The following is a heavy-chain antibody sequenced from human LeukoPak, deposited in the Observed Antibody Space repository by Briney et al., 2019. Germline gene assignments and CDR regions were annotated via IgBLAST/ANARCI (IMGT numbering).Heavy chain of an antibody. CDR1: GFTFSDYY. CDR3: ARDYYYYDSSGWDQVEYFQH. V-gene: IGHV3-11*01. D-gene: IGHD3-22*01. CDR2: ISSSGSTI. Sequence: PGGSLRLSCAASGFTFSDYYMSWIRQAPGKGLEWVSYISSSGSTIYYADSVKGRFTISRDNAKNSLYLQMNSLRAEDTAVYYCARDYYYYDSSGWDQVEYFQHWGQGTLVTVSS. J-gene: IGHJ1*01.